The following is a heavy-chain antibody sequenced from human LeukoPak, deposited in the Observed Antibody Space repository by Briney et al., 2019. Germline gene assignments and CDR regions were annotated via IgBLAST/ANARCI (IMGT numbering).Heavy chain of an antibody. J-gene: IGHJ4*02. V-gene: IGHV3-53*01. Sequence: PGGSLRLSCAASGFTVSSNYMSWVRQAPGKGLEWVSVLYSGGTTYYADSVKGRLTISRDNSKNTLYLQMNSLRAEDTAVYYCARDTLFDYWGQGTLVTVSS. CDR2: LYSGGTT. CDR3: ARDTLFDY. CDR1: GFTVSSNY.